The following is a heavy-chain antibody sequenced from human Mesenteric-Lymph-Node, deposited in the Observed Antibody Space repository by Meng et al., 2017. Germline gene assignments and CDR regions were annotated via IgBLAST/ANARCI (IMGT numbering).Heavy chain of an antibody. CDR2: INVGNDKR. V-gene: IGHV1-3*01. D-gene: IGHD3-9*01. CDR3: ARDRPYFDSNWFDP. Sequence: QVQLVQSGAELKKPGASVKVSCKASGYTFTSSGIHWVRQAPGQGLEWMGWINVGNDKRKYSQKFQGRVTITRDTSASTAYMEVSSLRSEDTAVYYCARDRPYFDSNWFDPWGQGTLVTVSS. J-gene: IGHJ5*02. CDR1: GYTFTSSG.